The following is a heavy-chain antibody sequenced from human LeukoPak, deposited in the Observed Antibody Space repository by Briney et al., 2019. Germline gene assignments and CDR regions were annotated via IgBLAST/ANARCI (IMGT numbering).Heavy chain of an antibody. Sequence: GGSLRLSCAASGFTVSSNYMSWVRQAPGKGLEWVSVIYSGGSTYYADSVKGRFTISRDSSKNTLYLQMNSLRAEDTAVYYCARDGDYGGKSGDYWGQGTLVTVSS. J-gene: IGHJ4*02. CDR1: GFTVSSNY. CDR3: ARDGDYGGKSGDY. V-gene: IGHV3-53*01. D-gene: IGHD4-23*01. CDR2: IYSGGST.